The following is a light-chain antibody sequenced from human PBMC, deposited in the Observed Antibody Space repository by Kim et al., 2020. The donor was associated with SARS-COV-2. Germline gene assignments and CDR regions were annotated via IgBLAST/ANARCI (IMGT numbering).Light chain of an antibody. V-gene: IGKV3-15*01. CDR3: QQYNNWPPGT. CDR1: QSVSSN. J-gene: IGKJ4*01. CDR2: GAS. Sequence: EIVMTQSPATLSVSPGERATLSCRASQSVSSNLAWYQQKPGQAPRLLIYGASTRATGIPARFSGSGSGTEFTLTISSLQSEDFAVYYCQQYNNWPPGTFGGGTKVEI.